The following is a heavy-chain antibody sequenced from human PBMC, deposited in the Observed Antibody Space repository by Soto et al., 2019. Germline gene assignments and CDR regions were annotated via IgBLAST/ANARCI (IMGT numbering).Heavy chain of an antibody. CDR3: ARAGGYYYYMDV. D-gene: IGHD3-10*01. Sequence: PGGSLRLSCAASGFTFSSYGMHWVRQAPGKGLEWVAVIWYDGSNKYYADSVKGRFTISRDNSKNTLYLQMNSLRAEDTAVYYCARAGGYYYYMDVWGKGTTVTVSS. CDR1: GFTFSSYG. V-gene: IGHV3-33*01. J-gene: IGHJ6*03. CDR2: IWYDGSNK.